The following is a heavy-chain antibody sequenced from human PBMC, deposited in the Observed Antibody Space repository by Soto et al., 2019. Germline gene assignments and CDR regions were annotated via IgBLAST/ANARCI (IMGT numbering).Heavy chain of an antibody. J-gene: IGHJ3*01. CDR1: GSTFSSSW. D-gene: IGHD3-16*02. CDR2: IKEDGSAE. CDR3: TRDRAYRAFDF. V-gene: IGHV3-7*01. Sequence: QLVESGGGLVQPGGSLRLSCVASGSTFSSSWMAWVRQAPGKGLEWVATIKEDGSAEYYVDAVKGRFTVSRDNAKNSLYLQMSSLRVEDTAVYYCTRDRAYRAFDFWGQGTMVIVSS.